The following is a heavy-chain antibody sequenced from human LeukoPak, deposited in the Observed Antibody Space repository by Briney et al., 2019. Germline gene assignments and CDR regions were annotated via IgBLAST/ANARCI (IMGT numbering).Heavy chain of an antibody. V-gene: IGHV1-8*01. CDR1: GYTFTSYD. D-gene: IGHD3-16*01. J-gene: IGHJ5*02. CDR2: MNPNSGNT. Sequence: ASVKVSCKASGYTFTSYDINWVRQATGQGLEWMGWMNPNSGNTGYAQKFQGRVTMTRNASISTTYMELSSLRSEDTAVYYCARLPPRRKGGRPFNWFDPWGQGTLVTVSS. CDR3: ARLPPRRKGGRPFNWFDP.